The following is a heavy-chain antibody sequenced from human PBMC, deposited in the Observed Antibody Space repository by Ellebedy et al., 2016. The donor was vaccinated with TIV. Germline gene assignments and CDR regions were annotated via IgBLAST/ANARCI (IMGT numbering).Heavy chain of an antibody. Sequence: MPSETLSLTCTVSGGSIGPYYWSRIRQPPGKGLEWIGYIDYSGDTNYNPSLKSRVSISVDTSKNQFALKLNSVTTADTAVYYCARDRRFREVIAARRGDYYYYGMDVWGQGTTVTVSS. D-gene: IGHD6-6*01. V-gene: IGHV4-59*01. J-gene: IGHJ6*02. CDR3: ARDRRFREVIAARRGDYYYYGMDV. CDR2: IDYSGDT. CDR1: GGSIGPYY.